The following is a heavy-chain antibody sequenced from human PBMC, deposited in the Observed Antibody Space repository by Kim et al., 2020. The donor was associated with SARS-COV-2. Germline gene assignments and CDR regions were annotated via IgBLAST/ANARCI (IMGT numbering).Heavy chain of an antibody. J-gene: IGHJ6*02. CDR1: GFTFSSYA. CDR3: ANWQGDGLIDYYYYGMDV. CDR2: ISGSGGST. V-gene: IGHV3-23*01. Sequence: GGSLRLSCAASGFTFSSYAMSWVRQAPGKGLEWVSAISGSGGSTYYADSVKVRFTISRDNSKNTLYLQMNSLRAEDTAVYYCANWQGDGLIDYYYYGMDVWGQGTTVTVSS. D-gene: IGHD3-10*01.